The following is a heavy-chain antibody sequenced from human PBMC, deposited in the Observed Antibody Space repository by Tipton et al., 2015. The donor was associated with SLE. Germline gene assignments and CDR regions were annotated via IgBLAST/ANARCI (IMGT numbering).Heavy chain of an antibody. CDR1: GYRFTSYW. CDR2: IYPGDSDT. Sequence: VQLVQSGAEVKKPGESLKISCKGSGYRFTSYWIAWVRQMPGKGLEWMGIIYPGDSDTRYSPSFQGQVTISADKSISTAYLQWSSLKASDTAMYYCASSSSSGYSSTNDAFDIWGQGTMVTVSS. D-gene: IGHD6-13*01. J-gene: IGHJ3*02. V-gene: IGHV5-51*03. CDR3: ASSSSSGYSSTNDAFDI.